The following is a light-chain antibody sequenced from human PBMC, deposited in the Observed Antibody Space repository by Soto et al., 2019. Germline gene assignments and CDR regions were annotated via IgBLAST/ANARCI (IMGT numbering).Light chain of an antibody. CDR2: AAS. J-gene: IGKJ1*01. CDR3: QQDGYPPKM. V-gene: IGKV3-20*01. Sequence: EIVVTQSPATLSGSPGERVTLSCRASQFVSSRLAWYQQRPGQVPRLLIFAASNRATGIPDRFSGDGSGTDFTLTITRVEPEDFAVYYCQQDGYPPKMFGQGTRLEVK. CDR1: QFVSSR.